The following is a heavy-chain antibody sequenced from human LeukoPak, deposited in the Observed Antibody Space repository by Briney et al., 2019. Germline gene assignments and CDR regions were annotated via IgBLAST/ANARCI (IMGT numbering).Heavy chain of an antibody. CDR3: ARHLRARILGYYGSGGRAFDI. D-gene: IGHD3-10*01. J-gene: IGHJ3*02. CDR1: GYTFTGYY. V-gene: IGHV1-2*02. Sequence: ASVKVSCKASGYTFTGYYMHWVRQAPGQGLEWMGWINPNSGGTNYAQKFQGRVTMTRDTSISTAYMELSRLRSDDTAVYYCARHLRARILGYYGSGGRAFDIWGQGTMVTVSS. CDR2: INPNSGGT.